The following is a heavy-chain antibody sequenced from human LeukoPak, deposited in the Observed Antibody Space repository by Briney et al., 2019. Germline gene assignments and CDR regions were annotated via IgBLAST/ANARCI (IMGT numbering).Heavy chain of an antibody. CDR3: AAPDRIQLWLKSADFDY. J-gene: IGHJ4*02. Sequence: ASVKVSCKASGYTFTGYYMHWVRQAPGQGLEWMGWINPNSGGTNYAQKFQGRVTMTRDTSISTAYMELSRLRSDDTAVYYCAAPDRIQLWLKSADFDYWGQGTLVTVSS. CDR1: GYTFTGYY. V-gene: IGHV1-2*02. CDR2: INPNSGGT. D-gene: IGHD5-18*01.